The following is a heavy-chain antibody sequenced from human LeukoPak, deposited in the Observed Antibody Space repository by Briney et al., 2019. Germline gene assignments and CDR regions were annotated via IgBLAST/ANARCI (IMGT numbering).Heavy chain of an antibody. V-gene: IGHV3-48*03. Sequence: GGSLRLSCAASGFTFGSYEMNWVRQAPGKGLEWVSYISSSGSTIYYADSVKGRFTISRDNAKNSLYLQMNSLRAEDTAVYYCARALLPVRFLGYYGMDVWGQGTTVTVSS. CDR2: ISSSGSTI. CDR3: ARALLPVRFLGYYGMDV. D-gene: IGHD3-3*01. CDR1: GFTFGSYE. J-gene: IGHJ6*02.